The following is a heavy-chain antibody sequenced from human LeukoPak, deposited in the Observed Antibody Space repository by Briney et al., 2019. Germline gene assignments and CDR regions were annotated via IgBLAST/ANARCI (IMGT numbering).Heavy chain of an antibody. D-gene: IGHD3-10*01. CDR1: GFTFSSYD. CDR2: ISGSGGST. J-gene: IGHJ4*02. CDR3: AKSGGYMVLPYFDY. Sequence: PGGSLRLSCAASGFTFSSYDMSWVRQAPGKGPEWVSAISGSGGSTYYADSVKGRFTISRDNSKNTLYLQMNSLRAEDTAVYYCAKSGGYMVLPYFDYWGQGTLVTVSS. V-gene: IGHV3-23*01.